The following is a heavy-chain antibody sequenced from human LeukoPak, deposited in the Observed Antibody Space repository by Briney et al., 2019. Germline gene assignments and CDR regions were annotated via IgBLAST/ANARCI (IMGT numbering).Heavy chain of an antibody. CDR3: ARGYCSGGSCYRKKGFDY. D-gene: IGHD2-15*01. CDR1: GYSISSGYY. Sequence: SETLSLTCTVSGYSISSGYYWGWIRQPPGKGLEWIGEINHSGSTNYNPSLKSRVTISVDTSKNQFSLKLSSVTAADTAVYYCARGYCSGGSCYRKKGFDYWGQGTLVTVSS. CDR2: INHSGST. J-gene: IGHJ4*02. V-gene: IGHV4-38-2*02.